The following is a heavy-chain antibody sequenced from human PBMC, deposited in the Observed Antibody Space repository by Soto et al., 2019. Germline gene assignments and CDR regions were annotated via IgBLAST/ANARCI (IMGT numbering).Heavy chain of an antibody. CDR2: IYSGGST. V-gene: IGHV3-53*04. D-gene: IGHD2-2*01. Sequence: EVQLVESGGGLVQPGGSLRLSCAASGFTVSSNYMSWVRQAPGKGLEWVSVIYSGGSTYYADSVKGRFTISRHNSKNTLYLQMNSLRAEDTAVYYCASRGARSTSWYYYYMDVWGKGTTVTVSS. J-gene: IGHJ6*03. CDR1: GFTVSSNY. CDR3: ASRGARSTSWYYYYMDV.